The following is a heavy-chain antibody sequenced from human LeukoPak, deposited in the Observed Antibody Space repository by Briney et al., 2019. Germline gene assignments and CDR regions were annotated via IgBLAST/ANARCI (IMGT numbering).Heavy chain of an antibody. V-gene: IGHV3-30*04. CDR2: ISYDGSNK. Sequence: GGSLRLSCAASGFTFSSYAMHWVRQAPGKGLEWVAVISYDGSNKYYADSVKGRFTISRDNSKNTLYLQMNSLRAEDTAVYYCARVYTDFDYWGQGTLVTVSS. CDR3: ARVYTDFDY. J-gene: IGHJ4*02. D-gene: IGHD2-2*02. CDR1: GFTFSSYA.